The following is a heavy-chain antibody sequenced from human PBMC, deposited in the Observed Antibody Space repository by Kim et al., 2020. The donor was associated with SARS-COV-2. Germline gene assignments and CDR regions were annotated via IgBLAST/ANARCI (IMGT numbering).Heavy chain of an antibody. J-gene: IGHJ4*02. D-gene: IGHD6-19*01. CDR3: ARDRRIAVAGTSLDY. Sequence: VSVKSRITINPDPSKTQFSLQLNSVTPEDTAVYYCARDRRIAVAGTSLDYWGQGTLVTVSS. V-gene: IGHV6-1*01.